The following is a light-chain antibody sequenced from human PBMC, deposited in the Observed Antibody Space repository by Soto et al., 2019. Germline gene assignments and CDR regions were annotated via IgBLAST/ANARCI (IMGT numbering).Light chain of an antibody. CDR3: QQYNSYAIT. CDR1: QSISSW. V-gene: IGKV1-5*03. CDR2: KAS. Sequence: DIQMTQSPSTLSASVGDRVTITCRASQSISSWLAWYQQKPGKAPKLLIYKASSLESGVPSRFSGSGSATEFTLTISSLQPDDFATYYCQQYNSYAITFGQGTRLEIK. J-gene: IGKJ5*01.